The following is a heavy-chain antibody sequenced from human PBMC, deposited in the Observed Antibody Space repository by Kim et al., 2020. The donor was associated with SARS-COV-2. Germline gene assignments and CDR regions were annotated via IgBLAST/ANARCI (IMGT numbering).Heavy chain of an antibody. CDR3: ARVRRGVGGGADALDI. J-gene: IGHJ3*02. V-gene: IGHV3-30*15. D-gene: IGHD3-10*01. Sequence: SVKGRFTISRDNSKNTLYLQMSSLRAEDTAVYYCARVRRGVGGGADALDIWGQGTLVTVSS.